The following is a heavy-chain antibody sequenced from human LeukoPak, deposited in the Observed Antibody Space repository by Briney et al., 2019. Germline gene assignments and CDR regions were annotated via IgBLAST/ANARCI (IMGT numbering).Heavy chain of an antibody. Sequence: GRSLRLSCAASGFTFSSYGMHWVRQAPGKGLEWVAVIWYDGSNKYYADSVKGRFIISRDNSKNTLYLQMNSLRAEDTAVYYCAREMATGLGAFDIWGQGTMVTVSS. CDR1: GFTFSSYG. D-gene: IGHD5-24*01. J-gene: IGHJ3*02. V-gene: IGHV3-33*01. CDR2: IWYDGSNK. CDR3: AREMATGLGAFDI.